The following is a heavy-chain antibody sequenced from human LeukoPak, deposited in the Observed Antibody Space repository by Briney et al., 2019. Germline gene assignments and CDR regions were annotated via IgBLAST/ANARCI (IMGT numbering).Heavy chain of an antibody. D-gene: IGHD3-10*01. Sequence: SETLSLTCTVSGDSISSSHYWGWIRQAPGKGLEWIGNVYYDGTTYYNPSLQSRLTLPVDTSKNQFSLKLTSVTAADTAEYYCARGTGSYGSNLDNWGQGTLVTVSS. CDR2: VYYDGTT. J-gene: IGHJ4*02. V-gene: IGHV4-39*01. CDR3: ARGTGSYGSNLDN. CDR1: GDSISSSHY.